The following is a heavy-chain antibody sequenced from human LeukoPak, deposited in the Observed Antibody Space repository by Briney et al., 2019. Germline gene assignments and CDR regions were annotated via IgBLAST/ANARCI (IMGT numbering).Heavy chain of an antibody. CDR1: GGSISSSNW. Sequence: SGTLSLTCAVSGGSISSSNWWSWVRQPPGKGLEWIGEINHSGSTNYNPSLKSRVTISVDTSKNQFSLKLSSVTAADTAVYYCARKGDHQRGFDYWGQGTLVTVSS. D-gene: IGHD2-21*02. CDR2: INHSGST. V-gene: IGHV4-4*02. CDR3: ARKGDHQRGFDY. J-gene: IGHJ4*02.